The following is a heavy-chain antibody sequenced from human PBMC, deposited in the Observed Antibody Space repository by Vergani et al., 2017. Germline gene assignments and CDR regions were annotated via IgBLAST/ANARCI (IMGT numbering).Heavy chain of an antibody. V-gene: IGHV1-2*02. D-gene: IGHD3-10*01. Sequence: QVQLVQSGAEVKKPGASVKVSCKASGGTFSSYTITWVRQAPGQGLEWMGWINPNSGGTNSAQKFQGRVTMTRDTSISTAYMELRRLRSDDTAVYYCVGGLLWFGQKDAFDIWGQGTMVTVSS. CDR1: GGTFSSYT. J-gene: IGHJ3*02. CDR3: VGGLLWFGQKDAFDI. CDR2: INPNSGGT.